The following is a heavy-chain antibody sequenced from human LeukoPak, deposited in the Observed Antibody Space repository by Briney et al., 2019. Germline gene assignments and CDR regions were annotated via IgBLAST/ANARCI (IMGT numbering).Heavy chain of an antibody. J-gene: IGHJ6*03. CDR1: GGSISSSSYY. CDR2: IYYSGST. Sequence: SETLSLTCTVSGGSISSSSYYWGWIRQPPGKGLEWIGSIYYSGSTYYNPSLKSRVTISVDTSKNQFSLKLSSVTAADTAVYYCARGQVPALTYYYGSGSYPYYYMDVWGKGTTVTVSS. CDR3: ARGQVPALTYYYGSGSYPYYYMDV. V-gene: IGHV4-39*07. D-gene: IGHD3-10*01.